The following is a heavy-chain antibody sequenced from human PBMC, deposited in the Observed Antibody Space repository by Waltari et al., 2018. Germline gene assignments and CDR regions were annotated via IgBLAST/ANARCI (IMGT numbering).Heavy chain of an antibody. CDR3: ARDQGWGGHQYYYGMDV. J-gene: IGHJ6*02. Sequence: QVQLQESGPGLVKPSQTLSLTCTVPGGSISSGSYYWRWIRQPAGKGLEWIGYIYTSGSTNYNPSLKSRVTISVDTSKNQFSLKLSSVTAADTAVYYCARDQGWGGHQYYYGMDVWGQGTTVTVSS. CDR2: IYTSGST. V-gene: IGHV4-61*09. CDR1: GGSISSGSYY. D-gene: IGHD1-26*01.